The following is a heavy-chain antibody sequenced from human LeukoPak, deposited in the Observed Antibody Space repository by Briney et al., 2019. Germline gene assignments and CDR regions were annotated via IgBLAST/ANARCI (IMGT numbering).Heavy chain of an antibody. CDR1: GGSISSGDYY. Sequence: SETLSLTCTVSGGSISSGDYYWNWIRQHPEKSLEWIGYIFYNGSAYYNPSPKSRVTISVDTSKNQFSLKLSSVTAADTAVYYCARGSTLIRGFDYWGQGTLVTVSP. V-gene: IGHV4-31*03. J-gene: IGHJ4*02. D-gene: IGHD3-10*01. CDR3: ARGSTLIRGFDY. CDR2: IFYNGSA.